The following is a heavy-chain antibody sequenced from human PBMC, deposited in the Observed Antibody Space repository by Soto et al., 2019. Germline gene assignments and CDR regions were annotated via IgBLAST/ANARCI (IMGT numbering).Heavy chain of an antibody. V-gene: IGHV3-53*01. Sequence: EVQVVESGGGLIQPGGSLRLSCAVSGFSVTANYMRWVRQAPGKGLEWVSVIYSGGSTYYIDSVKGRFSISRDSSKNTLYLQMNSLSAEDTAVYYGHGYGYWGQGTLVTVSS. D-gene: IGHD5-12*01. CDR1: GFSVTANY. CDR3: HGYGY. J-gene: IGHJ4*02. CDR2: IYSGGST.